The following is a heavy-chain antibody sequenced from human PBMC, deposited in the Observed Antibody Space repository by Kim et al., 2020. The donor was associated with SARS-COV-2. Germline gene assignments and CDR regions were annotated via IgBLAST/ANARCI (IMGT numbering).Heavy chain of an antibody. CDR3: ARGRGQLDDY. D-gene: IGHD6-6*01. J-gene: IGHJ4*02. CDR2: IHHSGST. Sequence: SETLSLTCAVSDGSMSSGYWWSWVRQPPGTGLEWLGEIHHSGSTFYNPSLRSRVTISIDRSKKQFSLKLTSVTAADTAVYYCARGRGQLDDYWDQGTLVTVSS. CDR1: DGSMSSGYW. V-gene: IGHV4-4*02.